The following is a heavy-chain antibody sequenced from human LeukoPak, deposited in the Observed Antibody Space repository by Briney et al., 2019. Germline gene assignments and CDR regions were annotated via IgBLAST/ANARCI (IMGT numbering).Heavy chain of an antibody. Sequence: SETLSLTCAVSGGSISSSNWWSWVRQPPGKGLEWIGEIYHSGSTNYNPSLKSRVTISVDKSKNQFSLKLSSVTAADTAVYYCARDRWLGPNDAFDIWGQGTMVTVSS. J-gene: IGHJ3*02. CDR2: IYHSGST. CDR3: ARDRWLGPNDAFDI. V-gene: IGHV4-4*02. CDR1: GGSISSSNW. D-gene: IGHD5-12*01.